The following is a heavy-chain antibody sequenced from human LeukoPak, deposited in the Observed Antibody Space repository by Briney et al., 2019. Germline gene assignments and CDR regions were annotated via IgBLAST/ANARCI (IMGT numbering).Heavy chain of an antibody. CDR2: IYYSGST. CDR3: ARARGSSWFVYLG. V-gene: IGHV4-59*01. CDR1: GGSISSYY. D-gene: IGHD6-13*01. Sequence: SETLSLTCTVSGGSISSYYWSWIRQPPGKGLEWIGYIYYSGSTNYNPSLKSRVTISVDTSKNQFSLKLSSVTAADTAVYYCARARGSSWFVYLGWGQGTLVTVSS. J-gene: IGHJ4*02.